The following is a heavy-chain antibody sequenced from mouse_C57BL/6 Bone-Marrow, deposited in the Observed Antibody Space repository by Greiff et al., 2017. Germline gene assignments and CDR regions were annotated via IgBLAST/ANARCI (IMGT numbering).Heavy chain of an antibody. Sequence: EVQGVESGGGLVQPGGSMKLSCVASGFTFSNYWMNWVRQSPEKGLEWVAQIRLKSDNYATHYAESVKGRFTISRDDSKSSVYLQMNNLRAEDTGIYYCTGWLLRGGKDYWGQGTTLTVSS. CDR1: GFTFSNYW. D-gene: IGHD2-3*01. J-gene: IGHJ2*01. CDR2: IRLKSDNYAT. CDR3: TGWLLRGGKDY. V-gene: IGHV6-3*01.